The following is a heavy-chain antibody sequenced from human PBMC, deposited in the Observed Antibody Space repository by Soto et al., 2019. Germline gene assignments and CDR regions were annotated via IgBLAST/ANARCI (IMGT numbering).Heavy chain of an antibody. Sequence: SETLSLTCTVSGGSISSYYWSWIRQPPGKGLEWIGHIYYSGSTNYNPSLKSRVTISVDTSKNQFSLKLSSVTAADTAVFYCAKDKMGTNYYYCGMDVWGQGTTVTVSS. D-gene: IGHD2-8*01. V-gene: IGHV4-59*01. CDR1: GGSISSYY. CDR3: AKDKMGTNYYYCGMDV. J-gene: IGHJ6*02. CDR2: IYYSGST.